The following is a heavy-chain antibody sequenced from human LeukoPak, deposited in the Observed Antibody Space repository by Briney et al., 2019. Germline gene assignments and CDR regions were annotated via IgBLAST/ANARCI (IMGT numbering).Heavy chain of an antibody. CDR2: ISSSGSTI. CDR1: GFTFSSYE. Sequence: SGGSLRLSCAASGFTFSSYEMNWVRQAPGKGLEWVSYISSSGSTIYYADSVKGRFTISRDNAKNSLYLQMNSLRAGDTAVYYCAREAVPCDYWGREPWSPSPQ. D-gene: IGHD6-19*01. CDR3: AREAVPCDY. V-gene: IGHV3-48*03. J-gene: IGHJ4*02.